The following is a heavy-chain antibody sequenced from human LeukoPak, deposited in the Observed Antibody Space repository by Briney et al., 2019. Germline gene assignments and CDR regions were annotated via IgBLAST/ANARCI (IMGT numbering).Heavy chain of an antibody. CDR2: ISSSSSVI. V-gene: IGHV3-48*02. CDR3: ARGFSYGYGLGDY. Sequence: PGGSLRLSCAASGFAFSSYSMSWVRQAPGKGLEWVSYISSSSSVIDYADSVKGRFTLSRDNAKNSLYLQMNSLRDEDTAVYYCARGFSYGYGLGDYWGQGTLVTVSS. CDR1: GFAFSSYS. D-gene: IGHD5-18*01. J-gene: IGHJ4*02.